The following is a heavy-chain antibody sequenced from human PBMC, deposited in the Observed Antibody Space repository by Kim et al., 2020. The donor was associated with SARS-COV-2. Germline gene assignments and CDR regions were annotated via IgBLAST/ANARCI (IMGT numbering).Heavy chain of an antibody. CDR1: GYTFTSYY. D-gene: IGHD2-2*01. CDR3: ATRKRDLVPAAIASYYYYYMDV. J-gene: IGHJ6*03. Sequence: ASVKVSCKASGYTFTSYYMHWVRQAPGQGLEWMGIINPSGGSTSYAQKFQGRVTMTRDTSTSTVYMELSSLRSEDTAVYYCATRKRDLVPAAIASYYYYYMDVWGKGTTVTVSS. CDR2: INPSGGST. V-gene: IGHV1-46*01.